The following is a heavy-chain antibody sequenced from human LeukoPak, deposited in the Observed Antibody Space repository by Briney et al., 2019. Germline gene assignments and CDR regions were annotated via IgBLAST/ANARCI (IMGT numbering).Heavy chain of an antibody. J-gene: IGHJ4*02. CDR1: GLSFRTSG. CDR3: TRADHDILTGYNPFFDY. Sequence: GGSLRLSCAASGLSFRTSGLHWVRQAQGKGLQWVTFIQYDGRNTYYADSVKGRFTVSRDNSKNMLFLQLNSLRPEDTAVYYCTRADHDILTGYNPFFDYWGQGTLVTVSS. V-gene: IGHV3-30*02. CDR2: IQYDGRNT. D-gene: IGHD3-9*01.